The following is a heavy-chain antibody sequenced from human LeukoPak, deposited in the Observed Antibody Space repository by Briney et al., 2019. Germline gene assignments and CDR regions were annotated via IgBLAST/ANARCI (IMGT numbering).Heavy chain of an antibody. Sequence: SETLSLTCTVSGGSISSSTYYWGWIRQPPGKGLEWIGSIYYSGSTYYNPSLKSRVTISVDTSKNQFSLKLSSVTAADTAVYYCARDRRGYSYGDYYYYYMDVWGKGTTVTVSS. V-gene: IGHV4-39*02. CDR2: IYYSGST. CDR3: ARDRRGYSYGDYYYYYMDV. CDR1: GGSISSSTYY. J-gene: IGHJ6*03. D-gene: IGHD5-18*01.